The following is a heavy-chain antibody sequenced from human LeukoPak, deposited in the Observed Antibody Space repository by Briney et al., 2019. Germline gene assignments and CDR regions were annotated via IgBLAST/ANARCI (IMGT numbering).Heavy chain of an antibody. V-gene: IGHV4-59*08. D-gene: IGHD3-22*01. J-gene: IGHJ4*02. CDR2: IYYSGST. CDR1: GGSISSYY. Sequence: SETLSLTCTVSGGSISSYYWSWIRQPPGKGLEWIGYIYYSGSTNYNPSLKSRVTISVDTSKNQFSLKLSSVTAADTAVYYCARLSIGSTYYYDSSGYYFDYWGQGTLVTVSS. CDR3: ARLSIGSTYYYDSSGYYFDY.